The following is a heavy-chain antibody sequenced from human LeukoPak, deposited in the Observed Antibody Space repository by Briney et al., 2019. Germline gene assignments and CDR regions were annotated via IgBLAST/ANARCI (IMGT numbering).Heavy chain of an antibody. CDR2: IYHGGST. Sequence: SETLSLTCAVSGYSISSGYYWGWIRQPPGKGLEWIGSIYHGGSTYYNPSLKSRVTISVDTSKNQFSLKLSSVTAADTAVYYCARDLIAVAAFDYWGQGTLVTVSS. CDR1: GYSISSGYY. J-gene: IGHJ4*02. D-gene: IGHD6-19*01. CDR3: ARDLIAVAAFDY. V-gene: IGHV4-38-2*02.